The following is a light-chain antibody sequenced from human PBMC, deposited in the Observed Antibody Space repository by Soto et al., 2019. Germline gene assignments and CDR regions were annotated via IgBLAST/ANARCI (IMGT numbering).Light chain of an antibody. V-gene: IGKV1-39*01. Sequence: DIQMTQSPYSLSESVGDRVTITCRASPSISNYLNWYQQKPGKATKLLMYAASSWRIGVPSRFRGSGSGTDFTLSISSLQPEDCATYYCQQSYSTPRTFGGGTNVEIK. CDR2: AAS. CDR1: PSISNY. CDR3: QQSYSTPRT. J-gene: IGKJ4*01.